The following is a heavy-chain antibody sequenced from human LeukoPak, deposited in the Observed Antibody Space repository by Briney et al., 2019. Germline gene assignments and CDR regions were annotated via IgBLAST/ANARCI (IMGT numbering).Heavy chain of an antibody. V-gene: IGHV3-15*01. Sequence: GGSLSLSCAASGFIFSNAWMNWVRQAPGKGLEWVGRIKSKTEGGTTDYAAPVKGRFTISRDDSQNTVDLQISSLTAEDTAMYFCTTTYIVASTRKFGDYWGQGTLVTVSS. CDR1: GFIFSNAW. D-gene: IGHD5-12*01. CDR2: IKSKTEGGTT. J-gene: IGHJ4*02. CDR3: TTTYIVASTRKFGDY.